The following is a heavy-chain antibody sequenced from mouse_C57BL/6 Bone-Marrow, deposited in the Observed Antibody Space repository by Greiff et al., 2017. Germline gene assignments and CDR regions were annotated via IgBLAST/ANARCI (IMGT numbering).Heavy chain of an antibody. CDR3: ARLDLNYSGSRDFDV. V-gene: IGHV1-82*01. CDR1: GYAFSSSW. D-gene: IGHD1-1*01. J-gene: IGHJ1*03. CDR2: IYPGDGDT. Sequence: QVHVKQSGPELVKPGASVKISCKASGYAFSSSWMNWVKQRPGKGLEWIGRIYPGDGDTNYNGKFKGKATMTADKSSSTAYMQLSSLTSEDSAVYFCARLDLNYSGSRDFDVWGTGTTVTVSS.